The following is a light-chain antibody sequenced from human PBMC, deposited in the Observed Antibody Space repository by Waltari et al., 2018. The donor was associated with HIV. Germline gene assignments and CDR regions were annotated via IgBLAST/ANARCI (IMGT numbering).Light chain of an antibody. J-gene: IGKJ4*01. CDR3: QHYRSSPTT. CDR2: GAS. CDR1: QSVSSSY. Sequence: EFVLPLSPGTLSLSPGERATLSCRASQSVSSSYLAWYQQQPGQAPRLLIYGASIRATGIPDRFSGSGSGTDFTLTISRLEPEDFAMYHCQHYRSSPTTFGGGTKVEIK. V-gene: IGKV3-20*01.